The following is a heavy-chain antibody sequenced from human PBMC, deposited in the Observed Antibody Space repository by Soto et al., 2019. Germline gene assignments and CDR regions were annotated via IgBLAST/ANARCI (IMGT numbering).Heavy chain of an antibody. Sequence: PSATLSLTCTVSGDSITNSNYYWGWFRQPPGKGLEWIASIYYIGSTYYNPSLKSRVTISVDTSNNQFSLNLNSVTASDTAVYYCAGRNSLASVSLNFRELSNYKWIDPWGPGTLVTVSS. D-gene: IGHD3-16*02. CDR3: AGRNSLASVSLNFRELSNYKWIDP. CDR1: GDSITNSNYY. J-gene: IGHJ5*02. CDR2: IYYIGST. V-gene: IGHV4-39*01.